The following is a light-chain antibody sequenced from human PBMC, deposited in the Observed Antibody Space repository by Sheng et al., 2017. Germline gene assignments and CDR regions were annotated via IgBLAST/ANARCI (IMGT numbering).Light chain of an antibody. J-gene: IGLJ2*01. Sequence: QSALTQPASVSGSPGQSITISCTGSGRDIGASDLVSWYQVHPGKAPKLLIYDVTLRPSGVSDRFSGAKSGNTAFLRISGLQVEDEAEYCCCSFGGGSSFVVFGVGTKLTVL. CDR2: DVT. V-gene: IGLV2-23*02. CDR1: GRDIGASDL. CDR3: CSFGGGSSFVV.